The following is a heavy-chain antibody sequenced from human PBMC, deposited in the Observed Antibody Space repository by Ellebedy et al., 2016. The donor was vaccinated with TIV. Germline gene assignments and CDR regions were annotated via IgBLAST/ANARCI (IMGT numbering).Heavy chain of an antibody. CDR1: GYNFATYW. CDR3: AASRLGVYNYYY. J-gene: IGHJ4*02. Sequence: GESLKISCKGSGYNFATYWIAWARQMPGKGLERMGSVSPGDTDTRYIPSFQGQVTISADKSISTAYLQWSSLKASDTAMYYCAASRLGVYNYYYWGQGTLVTVSS. CDR2: VSPGDTDT. V-gene: IGHV5-51*01. D-gene: IGHD5/OR15-5a*01.